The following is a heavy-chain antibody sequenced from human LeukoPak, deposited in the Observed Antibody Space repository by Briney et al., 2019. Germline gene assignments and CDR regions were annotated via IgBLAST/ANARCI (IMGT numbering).Heavy chain of an antibody. CDR3: AKHYCSSTSCYLWGVDSSGYYYSFVY. J-gene: IGHJ4*02. D-gene: IGHD2-2*01. CDR1: GFTFSSYA. Sequence: GGSLTLSCAASGFTFSSYAMSWARPAPGEGLEWVSAISGSGGSTYYADSVKGRFTISRDNSRNTLYLQMNSLRAEDTAVYYCAKHYCSSTSCYLWGVDSSGYYYSFVYWGQGTLVTVSS. V-gene: IGHV3-23*01. CDR2: ISGSGGST.